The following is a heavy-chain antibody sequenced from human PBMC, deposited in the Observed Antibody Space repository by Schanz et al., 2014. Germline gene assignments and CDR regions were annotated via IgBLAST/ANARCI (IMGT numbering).Heavy chain of an antibody. J-gene: IGHJ4*02. CDR3: ARDLLVSHYDFWSGNDY. Sequence: EVQLVESGGALVQPGGSLRLSCAASGFTFSIYGMSWVRQAPGKGLEWVSRMIGSGSSVFYADSVKGRFTISRDNSKNTLYLQMNSLRADDTAVYYCARDLLVSHYDFWSGNDYWGQGTLVTVSS. CDR1: GFTFSIYG. V-gene: IGHV3-23*04. CDR2: MIGSGSSV. D-gene: IGHD3-3*01.